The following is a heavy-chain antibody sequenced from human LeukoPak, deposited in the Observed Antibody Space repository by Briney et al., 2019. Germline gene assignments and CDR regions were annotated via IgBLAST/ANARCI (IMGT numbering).Heavy chain of an antibody. CDR1: GGTFSSYA. CDR2: IIPIFGTA. Sequence: ASVKVSCKASGGTFSSYAISWVRQAPGQGLEWMGGIIPIFGTANYAQKFQGRVTITTDESTSTAYMELSSLRSEDTAVYCCAKTYHDFWSGYLGGQRYYYYMDVWGKGTTVTVSS. J-gene: IGHJ6*03. V-gene: IGHV1-69*05. D-gene: IGHD3-3*01. CDR3: AKTYHDFWSGYLGGQRYYYYMDV.